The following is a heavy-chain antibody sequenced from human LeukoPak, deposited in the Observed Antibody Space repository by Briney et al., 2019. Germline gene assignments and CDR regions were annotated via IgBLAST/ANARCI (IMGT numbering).Heavy chain of an antibody. Sequence: ASVKVSCKASGYTFTGYYMHWVRQAPGQGLEWMGWINPNSGGTNYAQKFQGRVTMTRDTSISTGYMELSRLRSDDTAVYYCATLAIAVAGGFGDYWGQGTLVTVSS. CDR3: ATLAIAVAGGFGDY. J-gene: IGHJ4*02. CDR1: GYTFTGYY. CDR2: INPNSGGT. V-gene: IGHV1-2*02. D-gene: IGHD6-19*01.